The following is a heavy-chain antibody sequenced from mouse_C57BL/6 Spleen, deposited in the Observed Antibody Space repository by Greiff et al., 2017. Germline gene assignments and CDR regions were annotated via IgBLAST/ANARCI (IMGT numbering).Heavy chain of an antibody. CDR3: ATNYYGSSYRDYAMDY. CDR1: GFSLTSYG. Sequence: QVQLKESGPGLVQPSQSLSITCTVSGFSLTSYGVHWVRQSPGKGLEWLGVIWSGGSTDYNAAFISRLSISKDNSKSRVFFKMNSLQADDTAIYYCATNYYGSSYRDYAMDYWGQGTSVTVSS. V-gene: IGHV2-2*01. D-gene: IGHD1-1*01. CDR2: IWSGGST. J-gene: IGHJ4*01.